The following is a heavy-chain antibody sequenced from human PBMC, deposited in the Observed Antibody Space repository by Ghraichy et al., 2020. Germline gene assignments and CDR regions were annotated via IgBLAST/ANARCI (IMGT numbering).Heavy chain of an antibody. Sequence: GGSLRLSCAASGFTVSSNYMSWVRQAPGKGLEWVSVIYSGGSTYYADSVKGRFTISRDNSNNTLYLQMNSLRVEDTAVYYCAGGGGYYGSGSYFDYWGQGTLVTVSS. CDR2: IYSGGST. D-gene: IGHD3-10*01. CDR3: AGGGGYYGSGSYFDY. CDR1: GFTVSSNY. V-gene: IGHV3-53*01. J-gene: IGHJ4*02.